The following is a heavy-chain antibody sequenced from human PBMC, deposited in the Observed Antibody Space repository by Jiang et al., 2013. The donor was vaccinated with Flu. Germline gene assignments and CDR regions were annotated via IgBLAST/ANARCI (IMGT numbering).Heavy chain of an antibody. CDR1: GYTFTSYA. CDR3: ARLRITMVRGVMGNWFDP. V-gene: IGHV7-4-1*02. J-gene: IGHJ5*02. D-gene: IGHD3-10*01. Sequence: SGYTFTSYAMNWVRQAPGQGLEWMGWINTNTGNPTYAQGFTGRFVFSLDTSVSTAYLQISSLKAEDTAVYYCARLRITMVRGVMGNWFDPSGPREPWSPSPQ. CDR2: INTNTGNP.